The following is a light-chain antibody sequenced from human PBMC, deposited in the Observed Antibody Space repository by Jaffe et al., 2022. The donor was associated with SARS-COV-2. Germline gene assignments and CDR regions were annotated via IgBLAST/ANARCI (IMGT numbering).Light chain of an antibody. V-gene: IGKV3-11*01. CDR3: QQRGKWPLT. Sequence: EIVLTQSPATLSLSPGERATLSCRASQSVSSYLAWFQQKPGQAPRLLIYDASNRGTGTPARFSGSGSGTDFTLTISSLEPEDFAVYYCQQRGKWPLTFGGGTKVEIK. CDR2: DAS. CDR1: QSVSSY. J-gene: IGKJ4*01.